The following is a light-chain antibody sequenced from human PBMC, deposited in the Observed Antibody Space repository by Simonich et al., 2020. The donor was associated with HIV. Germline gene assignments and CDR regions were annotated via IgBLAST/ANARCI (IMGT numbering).Light chain of an antibody. CDR1: QILSSN. CDR2: GAS. V-gene: IGKV3-15*01. J-gene: IGKJ1*01. Sequence: EILMTQSPATLSLSPGERATLSCRAIQILSSNLAWYQQKPGQAPRLPIYGASTRATGSPARFSGSGSGTEFTLTISSLQSEDFAVYYCQQYSKWPPWTFGQGTKVEIK. CDR3: QQYSKWPPWT.